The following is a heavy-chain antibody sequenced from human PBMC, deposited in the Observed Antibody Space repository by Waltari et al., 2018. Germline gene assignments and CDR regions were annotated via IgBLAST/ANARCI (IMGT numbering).Heavy chain of an antibody. CDR2: ISYNGHNE. CDR1: GFTFSNYG. D-gene: IGHD3-10*01. V-gene: IGHV3-30*18. J-gene: IGHJ6*02. Sequence: QVQLVESGGGVVQSGKSLRVSCAASGFTFSNYGMHWVRQAPGKGLEWLALISYNGHNEYYADSVKGRFNISRDNFNNILSLQMNNLRGDDTAVYYCAKESNFGAGTYHYFYGIDIWGQGTTVTVSS. CDR3: AKESNFGAGTYHYFYGIDI.